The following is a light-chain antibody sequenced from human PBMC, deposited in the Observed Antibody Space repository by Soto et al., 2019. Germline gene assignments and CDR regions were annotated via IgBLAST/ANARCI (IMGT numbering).Light chain of an antibody. Sequence: QSVLTQPPSASGSPGQSVTISCTGTKSDIGVYDFVSWYQHHPGKAPRLIIYEVVQRPSGVPDRFSGSKSGNTASLTVSGLQAADEAAYFCKSYAGSSTYVFGSGTKVTVL. J-gene: IGLJ1*01. CDR3: KSYAGSSTYV. CDR2: EVV. CDR1: KSDIGVYDF. V-gene: IGLV2-8*01.